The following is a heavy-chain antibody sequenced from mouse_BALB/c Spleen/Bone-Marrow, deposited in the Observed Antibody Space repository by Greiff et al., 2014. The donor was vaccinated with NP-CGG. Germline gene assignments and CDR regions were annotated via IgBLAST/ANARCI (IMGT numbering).Heavy chain of an antibody. CDR3: ARGGYYEALSY. V-gene: IGHV1-25*01. D-gene: IGHD1-1*01. Sequence: EVQVVESGPELVKPGASMKISCKASGYSFTGYSMNWVKQSHGKNLEWIGLINPYSVGTSYNQKFKGKATLTVDKSSSTAYMELHSLTSEDSAVYYCARGGYYEALSYWGQGTTLTVSS. J-gene: IGHJ2*01. CDR1: GYSFTGYS. CDR2: INPYSVGT.